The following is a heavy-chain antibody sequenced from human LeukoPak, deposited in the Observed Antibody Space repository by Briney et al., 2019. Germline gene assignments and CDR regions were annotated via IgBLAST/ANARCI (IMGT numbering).Heavy chain of an antibody. J-gene: IGHJ5*02. CDR3: ARDLAVVVVAAPGHNWFDP. Sequence: SETLSLTCTVSGGSISSYYWSWIRQPAGKGLEWIGRIYTSGSTNYNPSLKSRVTMSVDTSKNQFSLRLSSVTAADMAVYYCARDLAVVVVAAPGHNWFDPWGQGTLVTVSS. V-gene: IGHV4-4*07. CDR2: IYTSGST. D-gene: IGHD2-15*01. CDR1: GGSISSYY.